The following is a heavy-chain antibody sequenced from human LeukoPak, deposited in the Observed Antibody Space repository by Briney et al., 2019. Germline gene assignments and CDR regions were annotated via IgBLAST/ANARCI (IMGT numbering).Heavy chain of an antibody. CDR1: GYSFTSYW. J-gene: IGHJ3*02. CDR3: ARQALLTGDAFDI. Sequence: PGESLKISCKGSGYSFTSYWIGWGRQMPGKGLGGMGIIYPGDSDTRYSPSFQGHVTISADKSISTAYLQWSSLKASDSAMYYCARQALLTGDAFDILCRGRMVIVSS. CDR2: IYPGDSDT. V-gene: IGHV5-51*01. D-gene: IGHD7-27*01.